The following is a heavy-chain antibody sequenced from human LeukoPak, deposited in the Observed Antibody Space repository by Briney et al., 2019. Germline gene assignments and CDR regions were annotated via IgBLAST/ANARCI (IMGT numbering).Heavy chain of an antibody. CDR3: ARVGGYYDILTVSRPWDYYYYMDV. CDR1: GGSISSYY. J-gene: IGHJ6*03. V-gene: IGHV4-59*01. D-gene: IGHD3-9*01. Sequence: SETLSLTCTVSGGSISSYYWSWIRQPPGKGLEWIGYIYYSGSTNYNPSLKSRVTISVDTSKNQFSLKLSSVTAADTAVYYCARVGGYYDILTVSRPWDYYYYMDVWGKGTTVTISS. CDR2: IYYSGST.